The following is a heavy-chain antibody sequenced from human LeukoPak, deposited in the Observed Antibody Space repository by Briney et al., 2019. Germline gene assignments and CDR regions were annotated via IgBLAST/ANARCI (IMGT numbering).Heavy chain of an antibody. Sequence: GGSLRLSCAASGFTFSSYEMNWVRQAPGKGLEWVSYISSSGSNIYYADSVKGRFTISRDNAKNSLYLQMNSLRAEDTAVYYCARAGPPPIYWGQGTLVTVSS. J-gene: IGHJ4*02. CDR3: ARAGPPPIY. CDR1: GFTFSSYE. CDR2: ISSSGSNI. V-gene: IGHV3-48*03.